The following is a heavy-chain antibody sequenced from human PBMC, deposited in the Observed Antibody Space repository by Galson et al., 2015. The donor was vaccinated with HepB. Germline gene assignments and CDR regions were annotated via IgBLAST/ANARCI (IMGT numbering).Heavy chain of an antibody. J-gene: IGHJ4*02. D-gene: IGHD3-22*01. CDR2: ISSSSSYI. CDR1: GFTFSSYS. Sequence: SLRLSCAASGFTFSSYSMNWVRQAPGKGLEWVSSISSSSSYIYYADSVKGRFTISRDNAKNSLYLQMNSLRAEDTAVYYCARDPFPSYYDSSGLDYWGQGTLVTVSS. CDR3: ARDPFPSYYDSSGLDY. V-gene: IGHV3-21*01.